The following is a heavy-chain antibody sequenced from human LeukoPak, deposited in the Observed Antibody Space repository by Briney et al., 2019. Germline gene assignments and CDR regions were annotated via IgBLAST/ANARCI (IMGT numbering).Heavy chain of an antibody. CDR1: GFPFNGYA. V-gene: IGHV3-9*01. J-gene: IGHJ4*02. D-gene: IGHD2-15*01. CDR3: AKGRMVLAANQFDY. CDR2: ISWNSGSI. Sequence: PGRSLRLSCTASGFPFNGYALHWVRQAPGKGLEWVSGISWNSGSIGYADSVKGRFTISRDNAKNSLYLQVNSLRTEDTALYYCAKGRMVLAANQFDYWGQGTLVTVSS.